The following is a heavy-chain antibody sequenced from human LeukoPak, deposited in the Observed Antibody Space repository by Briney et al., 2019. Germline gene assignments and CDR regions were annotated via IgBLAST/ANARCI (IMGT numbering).Heavy chain of an antibody. Sequence: PGGSLRLSSAASGFIFSSYAMSWVRQATGKGLEWVSYISSSGSLMYYADSVKGRFTISRDNAKNSLYLQMNSLRAEDTAVYYCVRGGSSWYRYWGQGTLVTVSS. J-gene: IGHJ4*02. V-gene: IGHV3-48*03. CDR2: ISSSGSLM. CDR3: VRGGSSWYRY. CDR1: GFIFSSYA. D-gene: IGHD6-13*01.